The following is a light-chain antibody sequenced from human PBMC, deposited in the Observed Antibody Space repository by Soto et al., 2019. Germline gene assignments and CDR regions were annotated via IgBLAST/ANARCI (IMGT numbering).Light chain of an antibody. Sequence: EIILTQSPGTLPLSPGERATLSCRASQTINSNYLIWYQQKSGQAPRLLIYGAFSRATGIPDRFRGSGSGTDFTLTINSLEPEDFAVYYCQHYGSPRWTFGQGTKVEIK. V-gene: IGKV3-20*01. CDR3: QHYGSPRWT. CDR1: QTINSNY. CDR2: GAF. J-gene: IGKJ1*01.